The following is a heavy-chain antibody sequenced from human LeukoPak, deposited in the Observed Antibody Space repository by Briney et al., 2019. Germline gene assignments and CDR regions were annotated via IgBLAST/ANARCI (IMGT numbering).Heavy chain of an antibody. CDR3: ARTGFGRDYYGMDV. Sequence: SETLSLTCTVSGGSTSGSYWSWVRQPPGKGLQWIGYIHYTGSTDYNPSLKSRVTISIDTPKNQVSLRVTSVTAADTAVYFCARTGFGRDYYGMDVWGQGTTVTVSS. V-gene: IGHV4-59*01. J-gene: IGHJ6*02. D-gene: IGHD3-16*01. CDR2: IHYTGST. CDR1: GGSTSGSY.